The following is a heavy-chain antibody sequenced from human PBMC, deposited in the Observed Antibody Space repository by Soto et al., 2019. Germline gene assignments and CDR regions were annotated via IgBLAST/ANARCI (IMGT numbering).Heavy chain of an antibody. J-gene: IGHJ5*02. D-gene: IGHD5-12*01. CDR3: ARDGDGYPA. CDR2: IKDDGSEK. Sequence: EVQLVQSGGGLVQPGGSLRLSCAASGFIFSRNWMSWVRQAPGKGLEWVANIKDDGSEKYYADAVKGRFTLSRDNVKNSLYLQMNGLLGADTAVYYGARDGDGYPAWGQGTLVTVSS. V-gene: IGHV3-7*01. CDR1: GFIFSRNW.